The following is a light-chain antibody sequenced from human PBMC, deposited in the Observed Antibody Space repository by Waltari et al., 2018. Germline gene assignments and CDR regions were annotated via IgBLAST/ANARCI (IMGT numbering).Light chain of an antibody. J-gene: IGKJ1*01. V-gene: IGKV1-5*03. Sequence: DIQMTQSPSTLSASVGDSVTITCRASRTISSWLAWYQQKPGKAPNLLIYKASALESGVPSRFSGSGSATDFTLTISSLQPDDLATDYCQQYNTFPWTFGQGTKVEIK. CDR2: KAS. CDR3: QQYNTFPWT. CDR1: RTISSW.